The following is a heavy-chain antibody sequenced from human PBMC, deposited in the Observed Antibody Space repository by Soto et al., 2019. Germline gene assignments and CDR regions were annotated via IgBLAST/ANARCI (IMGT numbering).Heavy chain of an antibody. CDR2: ISYDGSNK. Sequence: GSLRISFAASGFPFSSYAMHWVRPAPGKGLEWVSVISYDGSNKYYADSVKGRFTISRDNSKNTLYLQMNSLRAEDTAVYYCARDDNDRLWFGELFYYYYYGMDVWGQGAAVPVSS. D-gene: IGHD3-10*01. J-gene: IGHJ6*02. CDR1: GFPFSSYA. V-gene: IGHV3-30-3*01. CDR3: ARDDNDRLWFGELFYYYYYGMDV.